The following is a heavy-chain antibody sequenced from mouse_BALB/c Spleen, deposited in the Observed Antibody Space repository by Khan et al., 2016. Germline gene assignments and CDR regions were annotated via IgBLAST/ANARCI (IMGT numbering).Heavy chain of an antibody. Sequence: EVELVESGGGLVQPGGSLRLSCATTGFTFSDYYMSWVRQLPGKALEWLGFIRNKANGYTTEYSASVKGRFTISRDISQSILYLQMNTLRAEYSATYYYARTTMGELAWFAYWGQGTLVTVSA. CDR2: IRNKANGYTT. J-gene: IGHJ3*01. D-gene: IGHD3-3*01. V-gene: IGHV7-3*02. CDR1: GFTFSDYY. CDR3: ARTTMGELAWFAY.